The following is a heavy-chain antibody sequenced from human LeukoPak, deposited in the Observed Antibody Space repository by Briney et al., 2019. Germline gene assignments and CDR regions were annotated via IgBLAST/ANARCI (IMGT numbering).Heavy chain of an antibody. V-gene: IGHV4-59*01. CDR2: ISDSGKT. Sequence: SETLSLTCTVSGVSMTNYYWSWIRQPPGKGLEWIGCISDSGKTNYNPSLSSRVTTTVDTAKNQFSQKWSSVTAAHTADYYCTRVGRSLHSNPAYWGQGPLVTASS. D-gene: IGHD1-14*01. CDR3: TRVGRSLHSNPAY. J-gene: IGHJ4*02. CDR1: GVSMTNYY.